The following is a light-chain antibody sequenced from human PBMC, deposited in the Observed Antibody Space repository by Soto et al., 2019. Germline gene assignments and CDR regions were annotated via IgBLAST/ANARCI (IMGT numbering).Light chain of an antibody. J-gene: IGKJ1*01. Sequence: EIVLTQSPGTLSLSPGERATLSCRASQSVTSNYLAWYQQKPGQAPRLFIYGVSSRATGIPDRFSGSGSGTDFTLTISRLEREDFAVYYCQQYGSSRTFGQGPKVEIK. CDR1: QSVTSNY. V-gene: IGKV3-20*01. CDR3: QQYGSSRT. CDR2: GVS.